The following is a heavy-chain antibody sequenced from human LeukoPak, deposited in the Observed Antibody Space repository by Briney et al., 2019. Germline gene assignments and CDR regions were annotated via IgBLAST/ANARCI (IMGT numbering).Heavy chain of an antibody. D-gene: IGHD6-13*01. CDR3: ASWGIAAAGFDY. Sequence: SETLSLTCTVSGGSISSYYWSWIRQPPGKGLEWIGYIYYSGSTNYNPSLKSRVTISVDTSKNQFSLKLSSVTAADTAVYYCASWGIAAAGFDYWGQGTLVTVSS. CDR1: GGSISSYY. J-gene: IGHJ4*02. CDR2: IYYSGST. V-gene: IGHV4-59*08.